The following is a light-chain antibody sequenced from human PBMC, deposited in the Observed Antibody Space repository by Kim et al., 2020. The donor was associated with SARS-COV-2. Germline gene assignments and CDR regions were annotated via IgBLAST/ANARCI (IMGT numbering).Light chain of an antibody. Sequence: QSVLTQPPSASGTPGQRVTISCSGSSSNIGSNFGYWYQQLPGTAPKLLIYRNNQRPSGVPDRFSGSKSGTSAYLAISGLRSEDEADYYCAAWDDSLSGRVFGGGTKVTVL. J-gene: IGLJ2*01. CDR3: AAWDDSLSGRV. CDR1: SSNIGSNF. CDR2: RNN. V-gene: IGLV1-47*01.